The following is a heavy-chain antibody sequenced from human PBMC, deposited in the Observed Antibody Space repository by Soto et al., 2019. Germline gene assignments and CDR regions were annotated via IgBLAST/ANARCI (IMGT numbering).Heavy chain of an antibody. J-gene: IGHJ6*02. CDR1: GGSITSHY. Sequence: PSETLSLTCSVSGGSITSHYSTWVRQPPGKGLEWIGYMYYIGRTNYNPSLKSRVTVPIDPSKNQFSLQLSSITAADTAVYYCARGVLLAPDVWGLGTTVTVSS. CDR3: ARGVLLAPDV. CDR2: MYYIGRT. V-gene: IGHV4-59*08. D-gene: IGHD2-8*02.